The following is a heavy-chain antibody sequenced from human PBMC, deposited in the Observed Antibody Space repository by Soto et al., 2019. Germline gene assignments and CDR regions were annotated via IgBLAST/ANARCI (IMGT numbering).Heavy chain of an antibody. J-gene: IGHJ4*02. V-gene: IGHV3-33*01. CDR3: AREEGYYYGSGSYGY. CDR2: IWYDGSNK. CDR1: GFTFSSYG. D-gene: IGHD3-10*01. Sequence: QVQLVESGGGVVQPGRSLRLSCAASGFTFSSYGMHWVRQAPGKGLEWVAVIWYDGSNKYYADSVKGRFTISRDNSKNTLHLQMNSLRAEDTAVYYCAREEGYYYGSGSYGYWGKGTLVTASS.